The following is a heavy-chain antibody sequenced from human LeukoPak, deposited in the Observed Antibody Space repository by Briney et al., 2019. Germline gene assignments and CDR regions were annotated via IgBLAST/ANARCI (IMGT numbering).Heavy chain of an antibody. V-gene: IGHV3-11*06. J-gene: IGHJ2*01. CDR1: GFTFSDYY. CDR2: ISGSSTYT. D-gene: IGHD6-19*01. CDR3: VRDSPSGFFDL. Sequence: GGSLRLSCAASGFTFSDYYMSWIRQAPGKGLEWVSYISGSSTYTNYADSVKGRFTISRDNAKNSLYLQVHSLRAEDTAVYYCVRDSPSGFFDLWGRGTLATVSS.